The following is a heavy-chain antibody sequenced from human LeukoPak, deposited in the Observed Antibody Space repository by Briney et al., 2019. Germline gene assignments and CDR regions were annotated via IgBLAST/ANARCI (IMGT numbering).Heavy chain of an antibody. Sequence: GGSLRLPCAASGFMFSSHWMSWVRQAPGKGLEWVANIKEDGSEEHYVDSVKGRFTISRDNAKNSLYLQMNSQRAEDTAVYYCASTPGYFDLWGRGTLVTVSS. CDR1: GFMFSSHW. CDR3: ASTPGYFDL. V-gene: IGHV3-7*03. J-gene: IGHJ2*01. CDR2: IKEDGSEE.